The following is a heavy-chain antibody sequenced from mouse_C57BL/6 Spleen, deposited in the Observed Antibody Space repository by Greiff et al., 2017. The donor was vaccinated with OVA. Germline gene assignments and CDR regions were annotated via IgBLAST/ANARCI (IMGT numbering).Heavy chain of an antibody. CDR3: ARSSYDCGFDY. V-gene: IGHV1-80*01. CDR2: IYPGDGDT. D-gene: IGHD2-4*01. CDR1: GYAFSSYW. J-gene: IGHJ2*01. Sequence: QVQLQQSGAELVKPGASVKISCKASGYAFSSYWMNWVKQRPGKGLEWIGQIYPGDGDTNYNGKFKGKATLNADKSSSTAYMQLSSLTYEDSAVYFCARSSYDCGFDYWGQGTTLTVSS.